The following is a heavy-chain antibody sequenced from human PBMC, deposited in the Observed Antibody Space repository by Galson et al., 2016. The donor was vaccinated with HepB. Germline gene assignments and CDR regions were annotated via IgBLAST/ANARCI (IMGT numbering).Heavy chain of an antibody. Sequence: SLRLSCAASEFTFSSYAMHWVRQAPGKGLEWVTVISYDGSNKYYADSVKGRFTISRDNSKNTLYLQMNSLRAEDTAVYYCARARTLLGLMVYADSFDYWGQGTLVTVSS. CDR1: EFTFSSYA. CDR3: ARARTLLGLMVYADSFDY. V-gene: IGHV3-30-3*01. D-gene: IGHD2-8*01. CDR2: ISYDGSNK. J-gene: IGHJ4*02.